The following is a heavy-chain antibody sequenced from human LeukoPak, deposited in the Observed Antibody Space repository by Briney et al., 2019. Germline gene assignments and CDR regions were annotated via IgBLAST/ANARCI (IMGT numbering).Heavy chain of an antibody. CDR3: ARAGYYYDSSGYYQDWFDP. CDR1: GGSISSYY. D-gene: IGHD3-22*01. Sequence: SETLSLTCTVSGGSISSYYWSWIRQPPGKGLEWIGYIYYSGSTNYNPSLKSRVTISVDTSKNQFSLKLSSVTAADTAVCYCARAGYYYDSSGYYQDWFDPWSQGTLVTASS. J-gene: IGHJ5*02. CDR2: IYYSGST. V-gene: IGHV4-59*01.